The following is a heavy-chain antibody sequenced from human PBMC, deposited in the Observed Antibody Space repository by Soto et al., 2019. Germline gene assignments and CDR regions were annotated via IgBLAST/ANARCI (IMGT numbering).Heavy chain of an antibody. CDR3: ATAYDSSGYYDY. CDR1: GGTFSSYA. Sequence: ASVKVSCKASGGTFSSYAISWVRQAPGQGLEWMGGIIPIFGTANYAQKFQGRVTITADGSTSTAYMELSSLRSEDTAVYYCATAYDSSGYYDYWGQGTLVTVSS. V-gene: IGHV1-69*13. J-gene: IGHJ4*02. D-gene: IGHD3-22*01. CDR2: IIPIFGTA.